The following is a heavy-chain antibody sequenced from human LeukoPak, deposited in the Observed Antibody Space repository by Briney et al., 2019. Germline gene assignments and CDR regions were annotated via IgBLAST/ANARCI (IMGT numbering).Heavy chain of an antibody. CDR2: ISGGGGKT. D-gene: IGHD2-21*02. J-gene: IGHJ3*02. Sequence: GGSLRLSCEASGFTFSSCALSWVRQAPGKGLEWVSAISGGGGKTWYADSVKSRFTISRDNSKNTLYLQMNSLRAEDTALYYCAKDPIVFNSGDYYLGAFNIWGQGAMVTVSS. CDR1: GFTFSSCA. V-gene: IGHV3-23*01. CDR3: AKDPIVFNSGDYYLGAFNI.